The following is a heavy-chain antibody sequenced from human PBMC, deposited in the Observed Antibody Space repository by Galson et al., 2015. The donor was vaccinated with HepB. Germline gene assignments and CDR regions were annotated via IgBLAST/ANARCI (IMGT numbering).Heavy chain of an antibody. V-gene: IGHV3-23*01. D-gene: IGHD6-19*01. J-gene: IGHJ4*02. CDR3: VKDRGQQWLVQDACFDY. CDR1: GFTFSSYA. CDR2: ISGSGGST. Sequence: SLRLSCAASGFTFSSYAMSWVRQAPGKGLEWVSAISGSGGSTYYADSVKGRFTISRDNSKNTLYLQMSSLRAEDTAVYYCVKDRGQQWLVQDACFDYWGQGTLVTVSS.